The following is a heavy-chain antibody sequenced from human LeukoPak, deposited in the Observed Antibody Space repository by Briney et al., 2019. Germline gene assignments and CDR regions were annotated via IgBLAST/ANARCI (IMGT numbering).Heavy chain of an antibody. CDR2: IIPIFGTA. CDR1: GYTFTSYA. Sequence: ASVKVSCKASGYTFTSYAISWVRQAPGQGLGWMGGIIPIFGTANYAQKFQGRVTITADESTSTAYMELSSLRSEDTAVYYCARINYYDSSGYTLYYFDYWGQGTLVTVSS. V-gene: IGHV1-69*13. CDR3: ARINYYDSSGYTLYYFDY. J-gene: IGHJ4*02. D-gene: IGHD3-22*01.